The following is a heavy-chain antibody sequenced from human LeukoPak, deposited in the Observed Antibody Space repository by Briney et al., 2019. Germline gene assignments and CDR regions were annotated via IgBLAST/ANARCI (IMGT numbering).Heavy chain of an antibody. V-gene: IGHV1-69*05. D-gene: IGHD4-17*01. Sequence: SVKVSCKASGYTFTSYGISWVRQAPGQGLEWMGGIIPIFGTANYAQKFQGRVTITTDESTSTAYMELSSLRSEDTAVYYCARGWTVTTDYYYYMDVWGKGTTVTVSS. J-gene: IGHJ6*03. CDR2: IIPIFGTA. CDR1: GYTFTSYG. CDR3: ARGWTVTTDYYYYMDV.